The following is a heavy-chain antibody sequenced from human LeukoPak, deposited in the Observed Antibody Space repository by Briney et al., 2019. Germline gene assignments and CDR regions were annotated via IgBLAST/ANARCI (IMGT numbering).Heavy chain of an antibody. CDR2: IIPILGIA. CDR1: GGTFSSYA. CDR3: ARDPTQDYGDDYEECY. D-gene: IGHD4-17*01. V-gene: IGHV1-69*04. Sequence: ASVKVSCTASGGTFSSYAISWVRQAPGQGLEWMGRIIPILGIANYAQKFQGRVTITADKSTSTAYMELSSLRSEDTAVYYCARDPTQDYGDDYEECYWGQGTLVTVSS. J-gene: IGHJ4*02.